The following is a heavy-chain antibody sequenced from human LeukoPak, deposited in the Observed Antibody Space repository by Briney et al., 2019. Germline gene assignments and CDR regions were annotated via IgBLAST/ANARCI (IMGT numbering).Heavy chain of an antibody. CDR2: IRYDGSNK. CDR1: GFTFSSYA. CDR3: AREDTAMVNAFDI. D-gene: IGHD5-18*01. Sequence: GGSLRLSCAASGFTFSSYAMHWVRQAPGKGLEWVTFIRYDGSNKYYADSVKGRFTVSRDNSKNTLYLQMNSLRAEDTAVYYCAREDTAMVNAFDIWGQGTMVTVSS. V-gene: IGHV3-30*02. J-gene: IGHJ3*02.